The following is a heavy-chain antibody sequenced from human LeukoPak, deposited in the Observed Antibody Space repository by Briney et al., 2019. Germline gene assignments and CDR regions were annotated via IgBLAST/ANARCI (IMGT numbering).Heavy chain of an antibody. D-gene: IGHD1-7*01. J-gene: IGHJ4*02. CDR1: GYSFTGYW. Sequence: GESLKISCKGSGYSFTGYWIAWVRQMPGKGLEWMGIIYPGDSDTRYNPSFQGQVTISADKSIRTAYLQWSSLKASDTAMYYCASGETGTTFDYWGQGTLVTVSS. V-gene: IGHV5-51*01. CDR3: ASGETGTTFDY. CDR2: IYPGDSDT.